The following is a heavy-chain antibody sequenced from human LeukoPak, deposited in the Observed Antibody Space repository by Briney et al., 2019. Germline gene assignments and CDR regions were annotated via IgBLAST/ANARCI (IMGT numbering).Heavy chain of an antibody. CDR1: GFTFDDYA. CDR2: ISWNSGII. D-gene: IGHD1-26*01. Sequence: ESGRSLRLPCAASGFTFDDYAMHWVRHAPGKGLEWVSGISWNSGIIGYGDSVKGRFTISRDNAKNSLYLQMNSLRAEDTALYFCAKDTTSGSYLYFDYWGQGALVTVSS. J-gene: IGHJ4*02. CDR3: AKDTTSGSYLYFDY. V-gene: IGHV3-9*01.